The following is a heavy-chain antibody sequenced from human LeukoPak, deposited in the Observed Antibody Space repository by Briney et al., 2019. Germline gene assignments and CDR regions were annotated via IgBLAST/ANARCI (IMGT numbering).Heavy chain of an antibody. V-gene: IGHV5-51*01. J-gene: IGHJ5*02. CDR1: GYRFTSYW. CDR3: ARVRDIVGANNLFDP. CDR2: IYPGDSDT. Sequence: GESLKISWQGPGYRFTSYWIGWVRQMPGKGLEWMGIIYPGDSDTRYSPSFQGQVTISADKSTRTAYLQRSSLKASDIAKYYCARVRDIVGANNLFDPWGQGTLVPVSS. D-gene: IGHD1-26*01.